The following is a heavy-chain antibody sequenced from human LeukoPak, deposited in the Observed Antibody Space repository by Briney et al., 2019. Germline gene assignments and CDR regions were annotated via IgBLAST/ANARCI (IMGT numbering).Heavy chain of an antibody. Sequence: GASVKVSCTASGGTFSSYAISWVRQAPGQGLEWMGGIIPIFGTANYAQKFQGRVTITADKSASTAYMELSSLRSEDTAVYYCARSGEMATIENWFDPWGQGTLVTVSS. CDR1: GGTFSSYA. V-gene: IGHV1-69*06. CDR2: IIPIFGTA. J-gene: IGHJ5*02. D-gene: IGHD5-24*01. CDR3: ARSGEMATIENWFDP.